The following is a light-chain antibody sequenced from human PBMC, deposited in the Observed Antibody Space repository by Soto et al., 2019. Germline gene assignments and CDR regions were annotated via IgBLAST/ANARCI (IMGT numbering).Light chain of an antibody. CDR3: HQYASSPYT. CDR2: GAS. CDR1: QSVSSNY. J-gene: IGKJ2*01. Sequence: ENVLTQSPGTLSLSPGEGATLSCRASQSVSSNYLAWFQQKPGQAPRLLIYGASSRATGIPDRFSGIGSGTEFTLTITRVEPEDFAVYYCHQYASSPYTFGQGTNLEIK. V-gene: IGKV3-20*01.